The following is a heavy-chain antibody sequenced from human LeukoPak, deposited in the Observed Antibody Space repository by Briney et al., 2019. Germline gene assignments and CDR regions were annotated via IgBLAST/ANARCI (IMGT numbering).Heavy chain of an antibody. CDR1: SGSISSSSYY. J-gene: IGHJ2*01. V-gene: IGHV4-39*01. CDR2: IYYTGST. D-gene: IGHD3-3*01. Sequence: PSETLSLTCTVSSGSISSSSYYWGWIRQPPGKGLEWIGSIYYTGSTYYNPSLKSRVTISVDTSKNQFSLKLSSVTAADTAVYYCARRNDFWSGYYTGNFDPWGRGTLVTVSS. CDR3: ARRNDFWSGYYTGNFDP.